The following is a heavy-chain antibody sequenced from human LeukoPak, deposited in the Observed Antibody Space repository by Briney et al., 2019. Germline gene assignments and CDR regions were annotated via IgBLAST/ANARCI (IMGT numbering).Heavy chain of an antibody. Sequence: SETLSLTCTVSGGSMTSYYSSWIRQPPGKGLEWIGYIYYSGSTNYNPSLKSRVTISVDTSKNQFSLKLSSVTAADTAVYYCARGGVNYKIAGPWGQGALVTVSS. J-gene: IGHJ5*02. CDR1: GGSMTSYY. V-gene: IGHV4-59*01. CDR3: ARGGVNYKIAGP. D-gene: IGHD3-10*01. CDR2: IYYSGST.